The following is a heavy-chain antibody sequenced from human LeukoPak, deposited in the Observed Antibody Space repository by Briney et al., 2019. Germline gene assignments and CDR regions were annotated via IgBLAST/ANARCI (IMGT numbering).Heavy chain of an antibody. J-gene: IGHJ3*02. CDR2: IYYSGST. CDR1: GGSISSYY. D-gene: IGHD1-26*01. Sequence: PSETLSLTCTVSGGSISSYYWSWIRQPPGKGLEWIGYIYYSGSTNYNPSLKSRVTISVDTSKNQFSLKLSSVTAADTAVYYCARRRRIVGATRAPVIAFDIWGQGTMVTVSS. V-gene: IGHV4-59*12. CDR3: ARRRRIVGATRAPVIAFDI.